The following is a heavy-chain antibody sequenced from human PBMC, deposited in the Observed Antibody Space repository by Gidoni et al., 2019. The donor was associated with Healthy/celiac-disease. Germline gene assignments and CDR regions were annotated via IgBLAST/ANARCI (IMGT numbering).Heavy chain of an antibody. CDR3: AKDRFALGRVVEN. D-gene: IGHD2-15*01. J-gene: IGHJ4*02. CDR2: ISGSGGST. Sequence: EVQLLESGGGLVQPGGSLRLPCAASGFTFSSYAMSWVRQAPGKGLGWVSAISGSGGSTYYADSVKGRFTISRDNSKNTLYLQMNSLRAEDTAVYYCAKDRFALGRVVENWGQGTLVTVSS. V-gene: IGHV3-23*01. CDR1: GFTFSSYA.